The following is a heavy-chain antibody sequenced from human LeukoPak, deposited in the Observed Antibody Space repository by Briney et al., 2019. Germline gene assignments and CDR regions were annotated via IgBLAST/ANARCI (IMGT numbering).Heavy chain of an antibody. Sequence: SVKVSCKASRDTFRGDVISSGCEAPGQGGEWMGEIFPIFGTANYAQKFQGRVTITADESTSTAYMELSSLRSEDTAVYYCARSYVRRLASGDYFDYWGQGTLVTVSS. CDR3: ARSYVRRLASGDYFDY. D-gene: IGHD3-10*02. V-gene: IGHV1-69*01. J-gene: IGHJ4*02. CDR1: RDTFRGDV. CDR2: IFPIFGTA.